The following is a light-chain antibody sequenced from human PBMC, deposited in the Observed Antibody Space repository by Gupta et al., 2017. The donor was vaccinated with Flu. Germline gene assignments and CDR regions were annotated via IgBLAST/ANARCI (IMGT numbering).Light chain of an antibody. Sequence: ERATLSCRASQSVSSSYLAWYQQKPGQAPRLLIYGASSRATGIPDRFSGSGSGTDFTLTISRLEPEDVAVYYCQQYGSSPRTFGQGTKVEIK. CDR2: GAS. CDR1: QSVSSSY. V-gene: IGKV3-20*01. CDR3: QQYGSSPRT. J-gene: IGKJ1*01.